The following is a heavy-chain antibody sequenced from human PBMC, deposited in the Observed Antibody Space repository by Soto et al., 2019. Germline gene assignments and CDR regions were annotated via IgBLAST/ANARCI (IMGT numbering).Heavy chain of an antibody. Sequence: EVQLVESGGGLVKPGGSLRLSCAASGFTFSNAWMSWVRQAPGKGLEWVGRIKSKTDGGTTDYAAPVKGRFTISRDDSKNTLYLQMNSLKTEDTAVYYCTTDLGIAAAGTRDFDYWGQGTLVTVSS. CDR1: GFTFSNAW. D-gene: IGHD6-13*01. CDR3: TTDLGIAAAGTRDFDY. V-gene: IGHV3-15*01. CDR2: IKSKTDGGTT. J-gene: IGHJ4*02.